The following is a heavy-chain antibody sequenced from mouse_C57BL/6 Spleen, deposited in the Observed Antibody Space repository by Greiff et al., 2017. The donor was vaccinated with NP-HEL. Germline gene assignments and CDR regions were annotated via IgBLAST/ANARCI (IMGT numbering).Heavy chain of an antibody. CDR1: GYTFTSYW. Sequence: QVQLQQPGAELVMPGASVKLSCKASGYTFTSYWMHWVKQRPGQGLEWIGEIDPSDSYTNYNQKFKGKSTLTVDKSSSTAYMQLSSLTSEDSAVYYCARYKDGYSYYFDYWGQGTTLTVSS. CDR2: IDPSDSYT. CDR3: ARYKDGYSYYFDY. D-gene: IGHD2-3*01. J-gene: IGHJ2*01. V-gene: IGHV1-69*01.